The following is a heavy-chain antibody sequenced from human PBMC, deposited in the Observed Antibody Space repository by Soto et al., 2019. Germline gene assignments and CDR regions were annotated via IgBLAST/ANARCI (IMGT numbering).Heavy chain of an antibody. CDR3: TTLTMLLVHDDC. J-gene: IGHJ4*02. Sequence: EVQLVESGGGLVKPGGSLRLSCAASGFSFSNAWMNWVRQAPGKGLEWVGRIKSKTDVGATDYAAPVKGRFTISRDDSKNPLYLQMNSRKTEDTAVYYCTTLTMLLVHDDCWGQGTLVTVCS. D-gene: IGHD3-22*01. CDR1: GFSFSNAW. CDR2: IKSKTDVGAT. V-gene: IGHV3-15*07.